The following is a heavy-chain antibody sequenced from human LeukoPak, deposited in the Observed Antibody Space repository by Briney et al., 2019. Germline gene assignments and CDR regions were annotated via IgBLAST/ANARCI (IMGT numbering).Heavy chain of an antibody. V-gene: IGHV1-69*05. D-gene: IGHD6-19*01. CDR3: ARFDSSGWPYFDY. Sequence: SVKVSYKASGGTFSSYAISWVRQAPGQGLEWMGGIIPIFGTANYAQKFQGRVTITTDESTSTAYMELSSLRSEDTAVYYCARFDSSGWPYFDYWGQGTLVTVSS. CDR2: IIPIFGTA. CDR1: GGTFSSYA. J-gene: IGHJ4*02.